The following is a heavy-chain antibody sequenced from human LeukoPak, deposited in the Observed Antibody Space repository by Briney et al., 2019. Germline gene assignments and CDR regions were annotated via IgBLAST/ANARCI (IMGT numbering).Heavy chain of an antibody. J-gene: IGHJ4*02. CDR2: ISAYNGNT. CDR3: ARLPTSSTTGYFDY. Sequence: ASVKVSCKASGYTFTSYGISWVRRAPGQGLEWMGWISAYNGNTNYAQKLQGRVTMTTDTSTSTAYMELRSLRSDDTAVYYCARLPTSSTTGYFDYWGQGTLVTASS. CDR1: GYTFTSYG. D-gene: IGHD2-2*01. V-gene: IGHV1-18*01.